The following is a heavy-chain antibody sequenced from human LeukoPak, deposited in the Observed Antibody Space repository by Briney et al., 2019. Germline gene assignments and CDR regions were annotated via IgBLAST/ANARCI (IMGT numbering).Heavy chain of an antibody. CDR2: ISWNSGSI. V-gene: IGHV3-9*01. J-gene: IGHJ4*02. CDR3: AKDRGYSGYDVHFEN. CDR1: GFTFDDYA. Sequence: PGGSLRLSCAASGFTFDDYAMHWVRQAPGKGLEWVSGISWNSGSIGYADSVKGRFTISRDNAKNSLYLQMNSLRAEDTALYYCAKDRGYSGYDVHFENWGQGTLVTVSS. D-gene: IGHD5-12*01.